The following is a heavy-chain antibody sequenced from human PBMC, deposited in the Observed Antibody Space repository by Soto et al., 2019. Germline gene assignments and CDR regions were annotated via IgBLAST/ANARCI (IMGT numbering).Heavy chain of an antibody. CDR3: ARDWIVVVPAASGPRWFDP. CDR1: GGTFSSYA. D-gene: IGHD2-2*01. CDR2: SIPIFGTA. V-gene: IGHV1-69*01. J-gene: IGHJ5*02. Sequence: QVQLVQSGAEVKKPGSSVKVSCKASGGTFSSYAISWVRQAPGQGLEWMGGSIPIFGTANYAQKFQGRVTITADESTSTAYMELSSLRSEDTAVYYCARDWIVVVPAASGPRWFDPWGQGTLVTVSS.